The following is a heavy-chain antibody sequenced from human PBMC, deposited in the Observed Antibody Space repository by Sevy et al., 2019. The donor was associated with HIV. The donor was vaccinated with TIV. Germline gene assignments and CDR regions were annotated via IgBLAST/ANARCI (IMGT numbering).Heavy chain of an antibody. CDR1: GFTFSSYG. V-gene: IGHV3-33*01. CDR2: IWYDGSNK. J-gene: IGHJ3*02. D-gene: IGHD2-15*01. Sequence: GGSLRLSCAASGFTFSSYGMHWVRQAPGKGLEWVAVIWYDGSNKYYPDSVKGRFTIYRENSKNTLYLQMNSLRAEDTAVYYCAREGGYCSGGSCWGAFDIWGQGTMVTVSS. CDR3: AREGGYCSGGSCWGAFDI.